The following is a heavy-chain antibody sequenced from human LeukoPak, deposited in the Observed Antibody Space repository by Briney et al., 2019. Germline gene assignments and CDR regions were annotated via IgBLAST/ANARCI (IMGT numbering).Heavy chain of an antibody. D-gene: IGHD6-19*01. V-gene: IGHV3-48*03. Sequence: GGSLRLSCAASGFTFSSYEMNWVRQAPGKGLEWVSYISSSGTTIYYADSVNGRFTISRDNAKNALYLQMNSLRAEDTAVYYGAREAAGYSSGWPDYWGQETLVTVSS. CDR1: GFTFSSYE. CDR3: AREAAGYSSGWPDY. CDR2: ISSSGTTI. J-gene: IGHJ4*02.